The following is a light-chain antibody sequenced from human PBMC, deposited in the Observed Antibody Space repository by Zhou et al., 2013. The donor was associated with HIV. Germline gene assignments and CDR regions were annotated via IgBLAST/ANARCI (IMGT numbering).Light chain of an antibody. J-gene: IGKJ1*01. CDR2: DAS. CDR1: QGISNL. CDR3: QQTNSFPRA. Sequence: DIQMTQSPSSVSASVGDRVTITCRASQGISNLLAWYQQKPGKAPNLLIYDASSLKSGVPSRFSGSGSGTDFTLTISSLQPEDFATYYCQQTNSFPRAFAQGTKVEIK. V-gene: IGKV1-12*01.